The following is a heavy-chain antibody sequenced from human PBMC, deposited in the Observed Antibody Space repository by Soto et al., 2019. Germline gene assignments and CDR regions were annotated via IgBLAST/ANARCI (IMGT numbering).Heavy chain of an antibody. V-gene: IGHV3-30*18. CDR1: GFTFSSYG. D-gene: IGHD5-18*01. CDR2: ISYDGSKK. CDR3: AKGGEYNYEIDY. Sequence: QVQLVESGGGVVQPGRSLRLSCVASGFTFSSYGMHWVRQAPGKGLEWVAVISYDGSKKYYADSVKGRFAISRDNSKNTLYLQMNSLRGEDRAVYYCAKGGEYNYEIDYWGQGTLVTVSS. J-gene: IGHJ4*02.